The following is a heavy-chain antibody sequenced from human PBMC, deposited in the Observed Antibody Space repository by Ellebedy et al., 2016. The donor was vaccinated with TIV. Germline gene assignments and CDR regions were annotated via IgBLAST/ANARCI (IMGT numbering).Heavy chain of an antibody. J-gene: IGHJ6*02. CDR2: TYHRTKWYN. Sequence: SETLSLTCVISGDSVSSTSVSWSWIRQSPSRGLEWLGRTYHRTKWYNDYEESVKNRIIINPDTSKNQFSLQLSSVTAADTAVYYCAKDRNNYGGAPYNGLDIWGQGTTVTVSS. CDR1: GDSVSSTSVS. CDR3: AKDRNNYGGAPYNGLDI. V-gene: IGHV6-1*01. D-gene: IGHD1/OR15-1a*01.